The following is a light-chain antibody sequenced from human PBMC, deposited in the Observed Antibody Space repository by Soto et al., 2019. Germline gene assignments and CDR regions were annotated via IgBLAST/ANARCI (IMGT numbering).Light chain of an antibody. CDR3: SSYSTTSFFV. Sequence: QSALTQPASVSGSPGQSTTISCTGTSSDVGGYNYVSWYQQYPGKAPQLMIFDVNDRPSGVSYRFSGSKSGNTASLTISGLQAEDEAHYYCSSYSTTSFFVFGTGTEVTVL. CDR1: SSDVGGYNY. CDR2: DVN. V-gene: IGLV2-14*01. J-gene: IGLJ1*01.